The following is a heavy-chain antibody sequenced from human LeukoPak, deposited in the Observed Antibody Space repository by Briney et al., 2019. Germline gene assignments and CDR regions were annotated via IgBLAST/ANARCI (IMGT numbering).Heavy chain of an antibody. J-gene: IGHJ2*01. V-gene: IGHV5-51*01. CDR2: IYPGDSDA. CDR3: ARSPRKYWYFDL. Sequence: GESLKISCKGSGYSFTSYWIGWVRQMPGKGLEWMGIIYPGDSDARYSPSFQGQVTISADKSISTAYLQWTSLKASDTAIYYCARSPRKYWYFDLWGRGTLVTVPS. CDR1: GYSFTSYW.